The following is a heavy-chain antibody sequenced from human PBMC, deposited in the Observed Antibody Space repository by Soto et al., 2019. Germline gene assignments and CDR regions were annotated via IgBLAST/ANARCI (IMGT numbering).Heavy chain of an antibody. Sequence: EVLLLESGGGLTQPGGSLRLACAASGFTFSSYAMSWVRQAPPQGLEWVSSISTRGGRTRYADSVRGRFSISRDNSANAVYLDMDNLRAEDTGIYYCAKEFYYDASGQYSDLYFDSCGQGALVTVSS. D-gene: IGHD3-22*01. CDR1: GFTFSSYA. V-gene: IGHV3-23*01. J-gene: IGHJ4*02. CDR3: AKEFYYDASGQYSDLYFDS. CDR2: ISTRGGRT.